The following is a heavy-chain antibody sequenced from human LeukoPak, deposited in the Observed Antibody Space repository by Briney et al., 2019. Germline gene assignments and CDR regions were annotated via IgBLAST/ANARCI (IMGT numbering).Heavy chain of an antibody. CDR2: IDPSDSYI. V-gene: IGHV5-10-1*01. J-gene: IGHJ6*04. CDR3: ARHLTDNGMDV. Sequence: GESLQIPSKASGYSFTSYWIIWGRRMPGKGLEWMGGIDPSDSYINFSPSFQGHVTFSADKSISTIYLQWSSLKASDTAVYYCARHLTDNGMDVWGEGTTVTVSS. CDR1: GYSFTSYW. D-gene: IGHD2-8*02.